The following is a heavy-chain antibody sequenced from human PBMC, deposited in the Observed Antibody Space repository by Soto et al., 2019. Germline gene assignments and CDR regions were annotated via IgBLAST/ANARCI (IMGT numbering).Heavy chain of an antibody. CDR2: ISGSGGST. V-gene: IGHV3-23*01. CDR1: GFSFSSYA. Sequence: PRVSLRLSCAAYGFSFSSYAMSWFRQAPGKGLEWVSAISGSGGSTYYADSVKGRFTISRDNSKNTLYLQMNSLRAEDTAVYYCAKGLAPGNGYYYYGKDVWSQGTTVTVSS. D-gene: IGHD1-1*01. CDR3: AKGLAPGNGYYYYGKDV. J-gene: IGHJ6*02.